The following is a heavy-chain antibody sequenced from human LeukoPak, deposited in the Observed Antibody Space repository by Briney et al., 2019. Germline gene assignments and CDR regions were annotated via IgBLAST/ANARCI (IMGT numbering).Heavy chain of an antibody. CDR3: AKDKIFRYLDY. CDR2: ITSDGNNK. D-gene: IGHD2/OR15-2a*01. CDR1: GLTFSNHG. Sequence: PGGSLRLSCAASGLTFSNHGMHWVRQAPGKGLEWVAMITSDGNNKYYADSVKDRFTISRADSKNTLYLQMNSLRDEDTAVYYCAKDKIFRYLDYWGQGALVTVTS. J-gene: IGHJ4*02. V-gene: IGHV3-30*18.